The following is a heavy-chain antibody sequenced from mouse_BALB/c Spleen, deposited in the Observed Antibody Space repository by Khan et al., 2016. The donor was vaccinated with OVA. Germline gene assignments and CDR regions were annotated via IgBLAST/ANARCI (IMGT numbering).Heavy chain of an antibody. D-gene: IGHD2-10*01. V-gene: IGHV2-6-7*01. CDR2: IWGDGST. CDR1: GFSLTGYG. CDR3: ASAYDGNYREAIDY. J-gene: IGHJ4*01. Sequence: VQLQESGPGLVAPSQSLSITCTVSGFSLTGYGVNWVRQPPGKGLEWLGMIWGDGSTDYNSDLKSRLSISKDNSKSQVILKMNRLQTDDTARYYCASAYDGNYREAIDYWGQGTSVTVSA.